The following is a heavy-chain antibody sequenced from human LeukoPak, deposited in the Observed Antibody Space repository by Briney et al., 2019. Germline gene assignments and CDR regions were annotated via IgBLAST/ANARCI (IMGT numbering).Heavy chain of an antibody. J-gene: IGHJ3*02. V-gene: IGHV3-66*01. CDR3: ARGGYGGNRAFDI. Sequence: GRSLRLSCAASGFTFSSYGMPWVRQAPGKGLEWVSVIYSGGSTYYADSVKDRFTISRDNSKNTLYLQMNSLRAEDTAVYYCARGGYGGNRAFDIWGPGTMVTVSP. CDR1: GFTFSSYG. CDR2: IYSGGST. D-gene: IGHD4-17*01.